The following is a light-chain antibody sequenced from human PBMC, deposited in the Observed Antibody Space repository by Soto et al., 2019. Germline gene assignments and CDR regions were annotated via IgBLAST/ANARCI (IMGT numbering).Light chain of an antibody. V-gene: IGKV3-20*01. J-gene: IGKJ2*01. Sequence: EIVLTQSPGTLSLSPGERATLSCRASQSVSSTYLAWYQQKPGQAPRLLIYGALSRATGIPDRFSGSGSGTDYTLNISRQEPEDFAVYCCQHYGSSPYTFGQGTKPEIK. CDR1: QSVSSTY. CDR2: GAL. CDR3: QHYGSSPYT.